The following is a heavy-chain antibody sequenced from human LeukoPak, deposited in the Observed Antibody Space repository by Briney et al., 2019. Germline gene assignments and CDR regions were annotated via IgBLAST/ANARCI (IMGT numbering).Heavy chain of an antibody. J-gene: IGHJ4*02. CDR3: APASGPDRRY. V-gene: IGHV3-21*01. CDR2: ISSSSSYI. D-gene: IGHD3-3*01. CDR1: GFTFSSYS. Sequence: GGSLRLSCAASGFTFSSYSMNRVRQAPGKGLEWVSSISSSSSYIYYADSVKGRFTISRDNAKNSLYLQMNSLRAEDTAVYYCAPASGPDRRYWGQGTLVTVSS.